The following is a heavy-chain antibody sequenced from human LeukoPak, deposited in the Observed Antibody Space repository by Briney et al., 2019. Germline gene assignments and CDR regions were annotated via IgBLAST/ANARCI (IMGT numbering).Heavy chain of an antibody. V-gene: IGHV1-2*02. CDR1: GYTFTGYY. D-gene: IGHD6-19*01. Sequence: GASVKVSCKASGYTFTGYYMHWVRQAPGQGLGWMGWINPNSGGTNYAQKFQGRVTMTRDTSISTAYMELSRLRSDDTAVYYCARVCPMYSSGWFDYWGQGTLVTVSS. CDR2: INPNSGGT. CDR3: ARVCPMYSSGWFDY. J-gene: IGHJ4*02.